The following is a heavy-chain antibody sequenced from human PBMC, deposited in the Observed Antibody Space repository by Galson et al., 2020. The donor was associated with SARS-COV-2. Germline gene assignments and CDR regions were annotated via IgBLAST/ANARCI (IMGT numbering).Heavy chain of an antibody. J-gene: IGHJ4*02. V-gene: IGHV4-61*02. D-gene: IGHD1-26*01. CDR2: IYTSGST. Sequence: SQTLSLTCTVSGGSIRSGSYYWRWIRQPAGTGLAWIGRIYTSGSTNYNPSLKSRVTISVDTSKNQFSLKLSSVTAADTAVYYCARESRWELYFDHWGQGTLVTVSS. CDR3: ARESRWELYFDH. CDR1: GGSIRSGSYY.